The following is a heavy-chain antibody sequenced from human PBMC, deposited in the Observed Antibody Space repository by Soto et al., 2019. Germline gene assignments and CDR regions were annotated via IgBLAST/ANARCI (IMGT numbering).Heavy chain of an antibody. CDR3: ARETGDLVDY. V-gene: IGHV4-31*11. Sequence: SETLSLTCAVYGGSFSGYCWSWIRQHPGKGLEWIGYIYYSGSTHYNPSLKSRVTISVDTSKNQFSLKLSSVTAADTAVYYCARETGDLVDYWGQGTLVTVSS. CDR1: GGSFSGYC. J-gene: IGHJ4*02. D-gene: IGHD7-27*01. CDR2: IYYSGST.